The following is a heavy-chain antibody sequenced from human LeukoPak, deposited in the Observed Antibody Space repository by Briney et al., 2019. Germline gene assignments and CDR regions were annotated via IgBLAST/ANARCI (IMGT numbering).Heavy chain of an antibody. V-gene: IGHV3-23*01. J-gene: IGHJ4*02. D-gene: IGHD4-11*01. CDR3: GKTDYSTGPFDC. CDR2: ISGGGGTI. CDR1: GFTFSSYA. Sequence: GGSLRLSCAASGFTFSSYAINWVRQAPGKGLEWVSAISGGGGTISYTDSVRGRFTVSRDNSKNTLDLQRNSVRSEDTAVYYCGKTDYSTGPFDCWGQGTLVTVSS.